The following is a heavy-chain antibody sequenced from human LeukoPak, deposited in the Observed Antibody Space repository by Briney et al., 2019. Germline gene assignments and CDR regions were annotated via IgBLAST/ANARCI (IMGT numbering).Heavy chain of an antibody. V-gene: IGHV1-2*02. D-gene: IGHD3-3*01. CDR3: AREGRYYDFWSGYWNFDY. CDR2: INPNSGGT. J-gene: IGHJ4*02. Sequence: ASVTVSCKASGYTFTGYYMHWVRQAPGQGLEGMGWINPNSGGTNYAQKFQGRVTMTRDTSISTAYMELSRLRSDDTAVYYCAREGRYYDFWSGYWNFDYWGQGTLVTVSS. CDR1: GYTFTGYY.